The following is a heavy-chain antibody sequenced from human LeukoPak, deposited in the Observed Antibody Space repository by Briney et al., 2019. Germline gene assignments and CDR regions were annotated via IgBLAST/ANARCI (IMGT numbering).Heavy chain of an antibody. CDR3: AKRGLVPAAQKSYYFDY. Sequence: GGSLRLSCAASGFTFSSYGMHWVRQAPGKGLEWVAFIRYYGSNKYYADSVKGRFTISRDNSRSTMYLQLTSLRAEDTSVYYCAKRGLVPAAQKSYYFDYWGQGTLVTVSS. CDR1: GFTFSSYG. J-gene: IGHJ4*02. D-gene: IGHD6-13*01. CDR2: IRYYGSNK. V-gene: IGHV3-30*02.